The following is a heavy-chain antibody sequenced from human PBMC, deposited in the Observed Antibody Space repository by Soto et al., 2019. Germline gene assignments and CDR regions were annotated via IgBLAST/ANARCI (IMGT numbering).Heavy chain of an antibody. CDR1: GYTFTSYA. Sequence: QVQLVQSGAEVKKPGASVKVSCKASGYTFTSYAMHWVRQAPGQRLEWMGWINAGNGNTKYSQKFQGRVTITRDTPASTAYMERSSLRSEDTAVYYCARGRVIVGATTGWFDPWGQGTLVTVSS. D-gene: IGHD1-26*01. CDR2: INAGNGNT. J-gene: IGHJ5*02. CDR3: ARGRVIVGATTGWFDP. V-gene: IGHV1-3*01.